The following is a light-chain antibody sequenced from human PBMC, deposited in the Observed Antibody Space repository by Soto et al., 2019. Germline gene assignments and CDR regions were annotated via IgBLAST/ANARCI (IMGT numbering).Light chain of an antibody. CDR2: VAS. CDR1: QSVSSN. J-gene: IGKJ4*01. V-gene: IGKV3-15*01. CDR3: QQYNVLPLT. Sequence: EIVMTQSPATLSVSPGERATLSCRASQSVSSNLAWYQQKPGQTPKLLIYVASTRATGIPARFSSSGSGTEYTLTIGSLQSEDFAVYYCQQYNVLPLTFGGGTKVEFK.